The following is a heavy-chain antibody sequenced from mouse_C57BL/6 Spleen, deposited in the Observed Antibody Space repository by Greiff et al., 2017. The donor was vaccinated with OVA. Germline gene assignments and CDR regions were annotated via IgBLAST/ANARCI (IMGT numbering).Heavy chain of an antibody. CDR2: INPNNGGT. CDR3: ARGYDSDY. V-gene: IGHV1-18*01. D-gene: IGHD2-14*01. CDR1: GYTFTDYK. Sequence: VQLKESGPELVKPGASVKIPCKASGYTFTDYKMDWVKQSNGKSLEWIGDINPNNGGTIYNQKFKGKATLTVDKSSSTAYMELRSLTSEDTAVYYCARGYDSDYWGQGTTLTVSS. J-gene: IGHJ2*01.